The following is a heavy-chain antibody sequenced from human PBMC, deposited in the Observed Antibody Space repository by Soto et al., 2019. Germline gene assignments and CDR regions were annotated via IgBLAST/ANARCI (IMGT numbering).Heavy chain of an antibody. CDR3: AREPWGVCSGGSGDARGDY. J-gene: IGHJ4*02. CDR2: IWYDGSNK. V-gene: IGHV3-33*01. Sequence: QVQLVESGGGVVQPGRSLRLSCAASGFTFSSYGMHWVRQAPGKGLEWVAVIWYDGSNKYYADSVKGRFTISRDNSNNTLYLQMNSLRAEDTAVYYCAREPWGVCSGGSGDARGDYWGQGTLVTVSS. CDR1: GFTFSSYG. D-gene: IGHD2-15*01.